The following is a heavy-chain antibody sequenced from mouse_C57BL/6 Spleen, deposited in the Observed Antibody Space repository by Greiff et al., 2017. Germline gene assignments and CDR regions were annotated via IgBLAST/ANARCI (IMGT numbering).Heavy chain of an antibody. CDR3: ARSDDYGPHCCDY. D-gene: IGHD2-4*01. V-gene: IGHV14-3*01. J-gene: IGHJ2*01. CDR2: IDPANGNT. CDR1: GYNIKNTY. Sequence: VQLKESVAELVRPGASVKLSCTASGYNIKNTYMHWVKQRPEQGLEWIGRIDPANGNTKYAPKFQGKATITADTSSNTAYLQLSSLTSEDTAIDYGARSDDYGPHCCDYWGQGTTLTVSS.